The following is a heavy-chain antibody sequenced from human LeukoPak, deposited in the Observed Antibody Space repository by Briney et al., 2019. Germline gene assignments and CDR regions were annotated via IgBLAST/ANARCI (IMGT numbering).Heavy chain of an antibody. CDR3: AKEIDDYGDYGY. V-gene: IGHV3-23*01. Sequence: GGSLRLSCAASEFTFRTYCMSWVRQATGKGLEWVPAISGSGGSTYYADSVKGRFTISRDNSKNTLYLQMNSLRAEDTAVYYCAKEIDDYGDYGYWGQGTLVTVSS. CDR1: EFTFRTYC. CDR2: ISGSGGST. J-gene: IGHJ4*02. D-gene: IGHD4-17*01.